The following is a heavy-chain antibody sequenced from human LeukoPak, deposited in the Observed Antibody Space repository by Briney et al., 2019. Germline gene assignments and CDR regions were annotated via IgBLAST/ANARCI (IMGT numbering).Heavy chain of an antibody. Sequence: GGSLRLSCAASGFTFSSYWMSWVRQAPGKGLEWVANIKQDGSEKYYVDSVKGRFTISGDNAKNSLYLQMNSLRAEDTAVYYCARARVCSSTSCYSWFDPWGQGTLVTVSS. V-gene: IGHV3-7*01. D-gene: IGHD2-2*02. CDR1: GFTFSSYW. CDR2: IKQDGSEK. J-gene: IGHJ5*02. CDR3: ARARVCSSTSCYSWFDP.